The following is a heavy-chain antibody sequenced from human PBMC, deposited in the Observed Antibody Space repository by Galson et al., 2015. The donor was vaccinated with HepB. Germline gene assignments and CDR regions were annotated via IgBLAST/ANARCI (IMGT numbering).Heavy chain of an antibody. D-gene: IGHD2-21*02. Sequence: QSGTEVKKLGESLKISCKGSGYSFTSYWIGWVRQMPGKGLEWMGIIYPGDSDTRYSPSFQGQVTISADKSISTAYLQWSSLKASDTAMYYCARTTQGFVRAPKENCGGDCSLFDYWGQGTLVTVSS. CDR1: GYSFTSYW. V-gene: IGHV5-51*01. CDR2: IYPGDSDT. CDR3: ARTTQGFVRAPKENCGGDCSLFDY. J-gene: IGHJ4*02.